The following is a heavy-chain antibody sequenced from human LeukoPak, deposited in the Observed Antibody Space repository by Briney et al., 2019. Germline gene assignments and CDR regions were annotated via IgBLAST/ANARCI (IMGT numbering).Heavy chain of an antibody. D-gene: IGHD5-12*01. J-gene: IGHJ6*04. CDR2: IRSSCITK. Sequence: PGVSLRLSCAASGFTFSSYEMNWVRQAFVKGLDCVSYIRSSCITKYYADSVKARFTISRDNAKNSLYLQMNSLRAEDTAVYYCARKDYGGYAYYYYGLDVWGKGTTVTVSS. V-gene: IGHV3-48*03. CDR3: ARKDYGGYAYYYYGLDV. CDR1: GFTFSSYE.